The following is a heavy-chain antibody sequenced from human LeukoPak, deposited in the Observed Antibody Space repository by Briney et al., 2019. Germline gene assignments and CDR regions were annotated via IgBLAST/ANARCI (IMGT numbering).Heavy chain of an antibody. D-gene: IGHD3-3*01. CDR2: ISSSGSTI. Sequence: GGSLRLSCAASGFTFSSYEMNWVRQAPGKGLEWVSYISSSGSTIYYADSVKGRLTISRDNAKNSLYLQMNSLRAEDTAVYYCARGVPLTIFGVVQGYWGQGTLVTVSS. V-gene: IGHV3-48*03. J-gene: IGHJ4*02. CDR3: ARGVPLTIFGVVQGY. CDR1: GFTFSSYE.